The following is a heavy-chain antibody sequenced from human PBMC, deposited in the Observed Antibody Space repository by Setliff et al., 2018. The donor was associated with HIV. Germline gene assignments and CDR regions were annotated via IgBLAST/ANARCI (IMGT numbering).Heavy chain of an antibody. D-gene: IGHD2-15*01. V-gene: IGHV4-39*01. CDR2: IYYSGSA. J-gene: IGHJ6*03. CDR1: GASISGSDYY. CDR3: VRVGGGSWLGIHYYYYMDV. Sequence: NPSETLSLTCSVFGASISGSDYYWGWIRQLPEKGLEWIGSIYYSGSAYHNPSLKSRVAMSVDTAKKQFSLKLTSLTGADTAVYYCVRVGGGSWLGIHYYYYMDVWGKGITVTVSS.